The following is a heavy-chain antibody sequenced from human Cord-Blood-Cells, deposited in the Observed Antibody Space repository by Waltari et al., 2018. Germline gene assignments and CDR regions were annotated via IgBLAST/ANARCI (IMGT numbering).Heavy chain of an antibody. D-gene: IGHD3-10*01. CDR2: IIPILGIA. V-gene: IGHV1-69*04. CDR1: GGTFSSYA. J-gene: IGHJ4*02. CDR3: ARTTMVRGVFDY. Sequence: QVQLVQSGAEVKKPGSSVKVSCKASGGTFSSYAISWVRQAPGQGLEWMGGIIPILGIANYAQKFQGRVTITADEATSTAYMELSSLRSEDTAVYYCARTTMVRGVFDYWGQGTLVTVSS.